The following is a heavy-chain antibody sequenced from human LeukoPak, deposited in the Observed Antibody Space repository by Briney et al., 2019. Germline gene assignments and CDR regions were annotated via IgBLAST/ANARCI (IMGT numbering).Heavy chain of an antibody. V-gene: IGHV3-7*01. Sequence: GGSLRLSCAASGFTFSSYWMSWVRQAPGKGLEWVANIKQDGSEKYYVDSVKGRFTISRDNAKNSLYLQMNSLRAEDTAVYYCARDLRSSSSPEYYFDYWGQGTLVIVSS. J-gene: IGHJ4*02. CDR1: GFTFSSYW. D-gene: IGHD2-2*01. CDR3: ARDLRSSSSPEYYFDY. CDR2: IKQDGSEK.